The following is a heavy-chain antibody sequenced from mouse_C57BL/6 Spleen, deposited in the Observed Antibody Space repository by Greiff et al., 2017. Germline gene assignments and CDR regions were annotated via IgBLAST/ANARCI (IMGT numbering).Heavy chain of an antibody. Sequence: EVKLMESGGGLVQPKGSLKLSCAASGFSFNTYAMNWVRQAPGKGLEWVARIRSKSNNYATYYAVSVKDRFTISRDDSKRVLYLQMNNLKTVQAAMYYGVGGDYWGQGTTLTVSS. CDR3: VGGDY. J-gene: IGHJ2*01. CDR2: IRSKSNNYAT. CDR1: GFSFNTYA. V-gene: IGHV10-1*01.